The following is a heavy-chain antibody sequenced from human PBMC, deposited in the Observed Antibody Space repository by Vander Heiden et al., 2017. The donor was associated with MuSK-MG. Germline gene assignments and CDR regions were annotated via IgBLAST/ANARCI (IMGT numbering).Heavy chain of an antibody. CDR3: VHRPHSPFFDY. J-gene: IGHJ4*02. CDR2: IYWDDEK. V-gene: IGHV2-5*02. Sequence: QITLKESGPTLVQPTQTLTLTSTSSAFSLITSGEGVGWIRQPPGKALEWLALIYWDDEKRYSPSLKSRLTITKDTSKNQVVLTMTNMDPVDTATYYCVHRPHSPFFDYWGQGTLVTVSS. CDR1: AFSLITSGEG.